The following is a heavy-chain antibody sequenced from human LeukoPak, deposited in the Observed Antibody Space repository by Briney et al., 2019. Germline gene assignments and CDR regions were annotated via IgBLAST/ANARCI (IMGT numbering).Heavy chain of an antibody. CDR2: IKSKTDGGTT. Sequence: GGSLRLSCAASGFTFSNAWMSWVRQAPGKGLEWVGRIKSKTDGGTTDYAVPVKGRFTISRDDSKNTLYLQMNSLKTEDTAVYYCTTAAPVDYYYYGMDVWGQGTTVTVSS. CDR1: GFTFSNAW. J-gene: IGHJ6*02. CDR3: TTAAPVDYYYYGMDV. V-gene: IGHV3-15*01.